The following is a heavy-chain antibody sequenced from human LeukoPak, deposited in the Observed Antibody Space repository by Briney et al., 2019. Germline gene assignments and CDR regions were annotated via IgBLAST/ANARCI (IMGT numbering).Heavy chain of an antibody. Sequence: SETLSLTCTVSGGSISTYYWSWIRQTSGKGLEWIGYLYHSGGTHYNPSLKSRVTISVDTSKNQFSLKLTSVTAADTAVYYCARGETDTFFVYWGQGTLVTVSS. J-gene: IGHJ4*02. CDR3: ARGETDTFFVY. CDR1: GGSISTYY. CDR2: LYHSGGT. V-gene: IGHV4-59*01. D-gene: IGHD1-1*01.